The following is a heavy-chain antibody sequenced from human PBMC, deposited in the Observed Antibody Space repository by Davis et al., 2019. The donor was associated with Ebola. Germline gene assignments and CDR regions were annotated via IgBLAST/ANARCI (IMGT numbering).Heavy chain of an antibody. V-gene: IGHV3-21*01. Sequence: GGSLRLSCAASGFTFTNAWMSWVRQAPGKGLEWVSSISSSSSYIYYADSVKGRFTISRDNAKNSLYLQMNSLRAEDTAVYYCARDPNGRYFDLWGRGTLVTVSS. CDR2: ISSSSSYI. CDR3: ARDPNGRYFDL. CDR1: GFTFTNAW. J-gene: IGHJ2*01.